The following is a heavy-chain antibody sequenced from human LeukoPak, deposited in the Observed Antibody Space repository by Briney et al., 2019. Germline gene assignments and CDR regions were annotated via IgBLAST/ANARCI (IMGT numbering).Heavy chain of an antibody. CDR3: ASTTYRYCSGGSCYSFDI. J-gene: IGHJ3*02. CDR1: SGSISSYY. D-gene: IGHD2-15*01. V-gene: IGHV4-4*07. CDR2: IYTSGST. Sequence: SSETLSLTCTVSSGSISSYYWSWIRQPAGKGLEWIGRIYTSGSTNYNPSLKSRVTTSVDTSKNQFSLKLSSVTAADTAVYYCASTTYRYCSGGSCYSFDIWGQGTMVTVSS.